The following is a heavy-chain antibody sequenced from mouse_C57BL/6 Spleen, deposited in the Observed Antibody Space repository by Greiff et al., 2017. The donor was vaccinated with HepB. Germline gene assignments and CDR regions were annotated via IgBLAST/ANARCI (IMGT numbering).Heavy chain of an antibody. J-gene: IGHJ3*01. D-gene: IGHD1-1*01. CDR1: GYAFSSSW. Sequence: VQLQQSGPELVKPGASVKISCKASGYAFSSSWMNWVKQRPGKGLEWIGRIYPGDGDTNYNGKFKGKATLTADKSSSTAYMQLSSLTSEDSAVYFCARCGVITTVVGLDWDGRFAYWGQGTLVTVSA. CDR3: ARCGVITTVVGLDWDGRFAY. V-gene: IGHV1-82*01. CDR2: IYPGDGDT.